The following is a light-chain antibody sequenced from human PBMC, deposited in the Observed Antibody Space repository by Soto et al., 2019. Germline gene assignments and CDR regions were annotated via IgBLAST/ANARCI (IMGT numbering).Light chain of an antibody. CDR2: AAS. CDR3: QQSSSTPRWT. J-gene: IGKJ1*01. CDR1: QNIAYY. Sequence: EIQMTQSPSSLSASVGHRVTITCRASQNIAYYLNWYQQKPAETPKLLIYAASKLQSGVPSRFSGSGCGTEFFLPISSLQTDDFLAYYCQQSSSTPRWTFGQGTKVDIK. V-gene: IGKV1-39*01.